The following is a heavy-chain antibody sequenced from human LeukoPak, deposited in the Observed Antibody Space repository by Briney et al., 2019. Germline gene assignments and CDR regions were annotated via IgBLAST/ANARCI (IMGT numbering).Heavy chain of an antibody. D-gene: IGHD3-10*01. CDR2: IESDGSGT. CDR3: VRDGSGSYPIDY. Sequence: GGSLRLSCAASGFTFSSYWMHWVRQAPGKGLVWVSRIESDGSGTSYEDSVKGRFTISRDNANNTLYLQMNSLRAEDTAVYYCVRDGSGSYPIDYWGQGTLVTVSS. J-gene: IGHJ4*02. V-gene: IGHV3-74*01. CDR1: GFTFSSYW.